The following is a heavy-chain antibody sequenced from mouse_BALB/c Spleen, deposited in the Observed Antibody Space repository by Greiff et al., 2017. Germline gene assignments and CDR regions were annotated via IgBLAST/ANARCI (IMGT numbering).Heavy chain of an antibody. CDR1: GYTFTDYN. CDR3: ARPTGMADYFDY. CDR2: INPNNGGT. D-gene: IGHD4-1*02. Sequence: EVKLMESGPELVKPGASVKIPCKASGYTFTDYNMDWVKQSHGKSLEWIGDINPNNGGTIYNQKFKGKATLTVDKSSSTAYMELRSLTSEDTAVYYCARPTGMADYFDYWGQGTTLTVSS. J-gene: IGHJ2*01. V-gene: IGHV1-18*01.